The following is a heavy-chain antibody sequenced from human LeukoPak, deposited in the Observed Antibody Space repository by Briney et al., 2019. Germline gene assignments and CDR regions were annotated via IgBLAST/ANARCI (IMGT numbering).Heavy chain of an antibody. CDR2: ISPSGGVT. CDR3: AKAHVPTMIRGVVSSD. J-gene: IGHJ4*02. CDR1: GFTLSSYA. Sequence: GGSLRLSCATSGFTLSSYAMSWVRQAPGKGLEWVSTISPSGGVTFYPDSVRGRFTISRDYSKDTLFLQMNSLRAEDTALYYCAKAHVPTMIRGVVSSDWGQGTLVTVSS. V-gene: IGHV3-23*01. D-gene: IGHD3-10*01.